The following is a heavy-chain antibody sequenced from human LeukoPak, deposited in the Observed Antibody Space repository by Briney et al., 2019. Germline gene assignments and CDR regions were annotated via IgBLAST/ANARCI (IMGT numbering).Heavy chain of an antibody. CDR3: ARDTISCSGGTCYENWFDP. Sequence: GGSLRLSCAASGFTFNNAWMNWVRQAPGKGLEWVGRIKSKTDGGTTDYAAPVKGRFTISRDNSKTTLYLQISSLRADDTAVYYCARDTISCSGGTCYENWFDPWGQGTLVTVSS. J-gene: IGHJ5*02. CDR2: IKSKTDGGTT. D-gene: IGHD2-15*01. CDR1: GFTFNNAW. V-gene: IGHV3-15*01.